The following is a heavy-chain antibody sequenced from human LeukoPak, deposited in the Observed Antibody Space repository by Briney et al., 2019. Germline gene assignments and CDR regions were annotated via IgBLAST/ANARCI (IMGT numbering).Heavy chain of an antibody. D-gene: IGHD6-13*01. CDR1: GFTFSSYS. Sequence: GGSLRLSCAASGFTFSSYSMNWVRQAPGKGLEWVSYISSSSSTIYHADSAKGRFTISRDNAKNSLYLQMNSLRAEDTAVYYCARGSSSWSYYYYYMDVWGKGTTVTVSS. CDR2: ISSSSSTI. V-gene: IGHV3-48*01. J-gene: IGHJ6*03. CDR3: ARGSSSWSYYYYYMDV.